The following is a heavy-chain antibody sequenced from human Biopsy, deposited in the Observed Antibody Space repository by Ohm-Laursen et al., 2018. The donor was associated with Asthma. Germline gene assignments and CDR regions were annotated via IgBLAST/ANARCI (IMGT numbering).Heavy chain of an antibody. CDR1: GFTFMTYG. V-gene: IGHV3-33*01. Sequence: SLRLSCAASGFTFMTYGMHWVRQVPGKGLEWVATVGSDESYTDHADSVKGRFTISRDNAKNTLYLQMNSLRVEDTAVYYCARDGVVPDAMYYHYYYGLDVWGQGTTVTVSS. CDR2: VGSDESYT. CDR3: ARDGVVPDAMYYHYYYGLDV. J-gene: IGHJ6*02. D-gene: IGHD2-2*01.